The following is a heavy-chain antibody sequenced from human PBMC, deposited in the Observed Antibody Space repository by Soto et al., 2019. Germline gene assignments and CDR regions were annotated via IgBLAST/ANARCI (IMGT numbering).Heavy chain of an antibody. V-gene: IGHV4-59*01. CDR3: ARAHAPTLPFDC. CDR1: GGSIRNVY. Sequence: SDTLSLTCTVSGGSIRNVYWSWIRQAPGKGLEWIGFIFHSGNAKYNPSLKSRVTISVDTSKNQFSLSLDSVTAADTAVYFCARAHAPTLPFDCWGQGTLVTVSS. J-gene: IGHJ4*01. D-gene: IGHD2-15*01. CDR2: IFHSGNA.